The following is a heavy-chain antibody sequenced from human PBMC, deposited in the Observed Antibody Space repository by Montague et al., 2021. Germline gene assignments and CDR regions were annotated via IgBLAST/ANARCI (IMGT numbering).Heavy chain of an antibody. J-gene: IGHJ3*02. V-gene: IGHV4-59*13. CDR1: GGSISNYF. CDR3: ARDTTTDGFDI. D-gene: IGHD1-1*01. Sequence: SETLSLTCTVSGGSISNYFWTWIRQPPGKGLERIGFISYSGRTNFNPSLKSRVTISLDTSKNQFSLNLSSVTAADTAVYYCARDTTTDGFDIWGQGRMVTVSS. CDR2: ISYSGRT.